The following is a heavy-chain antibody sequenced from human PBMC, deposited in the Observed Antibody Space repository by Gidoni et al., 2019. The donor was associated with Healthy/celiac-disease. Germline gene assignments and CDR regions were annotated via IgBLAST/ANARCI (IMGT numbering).Heavy chain of an antibody. CDR1: GFPFSSYR. CDR2: ISSSSSYI. CDR3: AREDIVVVPAAYDLLWSPGVDY. D-gene: IGHD2-2*01. J-gene: IGHJ4*02. Sequence: EVQLVESGGGLVKPGGSLRLSCAASGFPFSSYRMHWVHQAPGKGLEWVSSISSSSSYIYDADSVKGRFTISRDNAKNSLYLQMNSLRAEDTAVYYCAREDIVVVPAAYDLLWSPGVDYWGQGTLVTVSS. V-gene: IGHV3-21*01.